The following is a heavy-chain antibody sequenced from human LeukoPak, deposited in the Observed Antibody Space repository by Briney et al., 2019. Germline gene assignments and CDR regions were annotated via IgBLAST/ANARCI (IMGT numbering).Heavy chain of an antibody. D-gene: IGHD6-6*01. V-gene: IGHV4-59*01. CDR1: GGSISSYY. Sequence: PSETLSLTCTVSGGSISSYYWSWIRQPPGKGLEWIGYIYYSGSTNYNPSLKSRVTISVDTSKNQFSLKLSSVTAADTAVYYCARDPGIAARPGGAFDIWGQGTMVTVSS. CDR3: ARDPGIAARPGGAFDI. CDR2: IYYSGST. J-gene: IGHJ3*02.